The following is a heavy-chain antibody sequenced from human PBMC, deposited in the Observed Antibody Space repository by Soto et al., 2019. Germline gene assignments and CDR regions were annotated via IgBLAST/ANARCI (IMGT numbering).Heavy chain of an antibody. Sequence: WTWIRQSPGKGLEWIGSVHYSGTTNYSPSLKSRVTISVDTSKNQFSLKLSSVTAADTALYYCAREDPADYYYYGMDVWGQGTTVTVSS. CDR2: VHYSGTT. CDR3: AREDPADYYYYGMDV. V-gene: IGHV4-59*01. J-gene: IGHJ6*02.